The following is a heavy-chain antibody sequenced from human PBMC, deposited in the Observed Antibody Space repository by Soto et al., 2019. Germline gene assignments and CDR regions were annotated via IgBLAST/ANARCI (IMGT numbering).Heavy chain of an antibody. J-gene: IGHJ4*02. CDR1: GFTFSSYA. V-gene: IGHV3-23*01. D-gene: IGHD3-22*01. CDR3: AKRDYYDISVYFAS. CDR2: ISGSGGST. Sequence: QPGGSLRLSCAASGFTFSSYAMSWVRQAPGKGLEWVSAISGSGGSTYYADSVKGRFTISRDNSKNTPYLQMNSLRAEDTAAYYSAKRDYYDISVYFASWAQGPLVPVSS.